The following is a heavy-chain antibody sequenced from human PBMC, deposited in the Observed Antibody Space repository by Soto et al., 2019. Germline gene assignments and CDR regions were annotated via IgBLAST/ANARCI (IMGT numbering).Heavy chain of an antibody. J-gene: IGHJ4*02. Sequence: SVKVSCKASGGTFSSYAISWVRQAPGQGLEWMGGIIPIFGTANYAQKFQGRVTITADRSTSTAYMELSSLRSEDTAVYYCATTNNLRYYDFWSGPLDYWGQGTLVTVSS. CDR2: IIPIFGTA. CDR3: ATTNNLRYYDFWSGPLDY. V-gene: IGHV1-69*06. CDR1: GGTFSSYA. D-gene: IGHD3-3*01.